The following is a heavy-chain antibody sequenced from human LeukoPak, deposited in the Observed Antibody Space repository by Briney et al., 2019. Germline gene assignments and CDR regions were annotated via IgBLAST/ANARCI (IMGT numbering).Heavy chain of an antibody. V-gene: IGHV4-59*01. Sequence: SETLSLTCTVPGGSISSYYWSWIRQPPGKGLEWIGYIYYSGSTNYNPSLKCRVTISVDTSKNQFSLKLSSVTAADTAVYYCARGPGYSSSWYYDYWGQGALVTVSS. J-gene: IGHJ4*02. CDR2: IYYSGST. D-gene: IGHD6-13*01. CDR3: ARGPGYSSSWYYDY. CDR1: GGSISSYY.